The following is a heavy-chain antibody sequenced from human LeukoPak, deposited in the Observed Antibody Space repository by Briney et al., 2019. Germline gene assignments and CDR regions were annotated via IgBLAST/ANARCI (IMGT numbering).Heavy chain of an antibody. CDR3: AKDEFLYYYGMDV. V-gene: IGHV3-30*18. CDR2: ISYDGSNK. CDR1: GFTFSSYG. Sequence: GGSLRLSCAASGFTFSSYGMHWVRQAPGKGLEWVAVISYDGSNKYYADSVKGRFTISRDNSKNTLYLQMNSLRAEDTAVYYCAKDEFLYYYGMDVWGQGTTVTVSS. D-gene: IGHD3-3*01. J-gene: IGHJ6*02.